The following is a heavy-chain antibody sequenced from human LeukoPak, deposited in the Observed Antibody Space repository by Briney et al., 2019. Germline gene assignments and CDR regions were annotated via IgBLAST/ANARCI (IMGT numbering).Heavy chain of an antibody. D-gene: IGHD2-15*01. CDR2: IYTSGST. CDR3: ARVGDIWLPTI. Sequence: SQTLSLTCTVSGGSISSGSYYWSWIRQPAGKGLEWIGRIYTSGSTNYNPSLKSRVTISVDTSKNQFSLKLSSVTAADTAVYYCARVGDIWLPTIWGQGTMVTVSS. V-gene: IGHV4-61*02. CDR1: GGSISSGSYY. J-gene: IGHJ3*02.